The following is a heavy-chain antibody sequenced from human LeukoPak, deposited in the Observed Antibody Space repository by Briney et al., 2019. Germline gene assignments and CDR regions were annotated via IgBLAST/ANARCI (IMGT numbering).Heavy chain of an antibody. CDR3: ATGAPIAAAGPFDY. J-gene: IGHJ4*02. D-gene: IGHD6-13*01. Sequence: ASVKVSCKASGYTFTGYYMHWVRQAPGQGLEWMGWINPNSGGTNYAQKLQGRVTMTTDTSTSTAYMELRSLRSDDTAVYYCATGAPIAAAGPFDYWGQGTLVTVSS. CDR2: INPNSGGT. CDR1: GYTFTGYY. V-gene: IGHV1-2*02.